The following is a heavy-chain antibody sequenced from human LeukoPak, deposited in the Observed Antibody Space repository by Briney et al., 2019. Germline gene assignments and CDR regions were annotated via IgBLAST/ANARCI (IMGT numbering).Heavy chain of an antibody. J-gene: IGHJ6*03. V-gene: IGHV4-4*07. CDR3: ARVSWFPGTSYYYMDV. CDR1: GGSISSYY. D-gene: IGHD1-1*01. Sequence: SEALSLTCTVSGGSISSYYWSWIRQPAGKGLEWIGRIYTSGSTNYSPSLKSRVTISVDTSKNQFSLNLTSVTAAGSAVYYCARVSWFPGTSYYYMDVWGKGTTVTVSS. CDR2: IYTSGST.